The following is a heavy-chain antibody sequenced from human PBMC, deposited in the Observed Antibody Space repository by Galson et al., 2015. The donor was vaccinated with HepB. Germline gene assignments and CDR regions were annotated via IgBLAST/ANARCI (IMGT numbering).Heavy chain of an antibody. J-gene: IGHJ3*02. V-gene: IGHV3-33*01. D-gene: IGHD6-6*01. CDR3: ARPHIAARVLGAFDI. Sequence: SLRLSCAASGFTFSSYGMHWVRQAPGKGLEWVAVIWYDGSNKYYADSVKGRFTISRDNSKNTLYLQMNSLRAEDTAVYYCARPHIAARVLGAFDIWGQGTMVTVSS. CDR1: GFTFSSYG. CDR2: IWYDGSNK.